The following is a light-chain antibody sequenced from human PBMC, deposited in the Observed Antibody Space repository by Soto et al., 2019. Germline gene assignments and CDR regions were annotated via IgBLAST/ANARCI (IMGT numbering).Light chain of an antibody. CDR3: QQYGSAPPYT. Sequence: EMGLTQSPGTLSLSTGERATLSCRASQSVSSRYLAWYQQKPGQAPRLLIYGASSRATAIPDRFSGSGSGTDFTLTINRLEPEDFAVYYWQQYGSAPPYTFGQGTKLEIK. CDR1: QSVSSRY. V-gene: IGKV3-20*01. J-gene: IGKJ2*01. CDR2: GAS.